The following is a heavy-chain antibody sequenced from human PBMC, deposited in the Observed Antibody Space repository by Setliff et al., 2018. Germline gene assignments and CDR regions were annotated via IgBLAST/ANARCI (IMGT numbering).Heavy chain of an antibody. D-gene: IGHD3-22*01. Sequence: ASVKVSCKASGYIFDNYFLHWVRQAPGQGLEWMGRFHPYSGHTNYAQNFQGRVTINTDESTSTAYMQLSSLGSEDTAVYYCVREGVDSRSSTDYRYYMDVWGEGTTVTVSS. V-gene: IGHV1-46*02. CDR3: VREGVDSRSSTDYRYYMDV. J-gene: IGHJ6*03. CDR1: GYIFDNYF. CDR2: FHPYSGHT.